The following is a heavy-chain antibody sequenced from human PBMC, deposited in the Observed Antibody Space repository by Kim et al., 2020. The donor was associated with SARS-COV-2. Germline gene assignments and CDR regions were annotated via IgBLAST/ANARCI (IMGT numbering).Heavy chain of an antibody. Sequence: SVKVSCKASGGTFSSYAISWVRQAPGQGLEWMGGIIPIFGTANYAQKFQGRVTITADESTSTAYMELSSLRSEDTAVYYCARDNYYYDSSGYYYYFDYWGQGTLVTVSS. V-gene: IGHV1-69*13. CDR1: GGTFSSYA. CDR2: IIPIFGTA. CDR3: ARDNYYYDSSGYYYYFDY. D-gene: IGHD3-22*01. J-gene: IGHJ4*02.